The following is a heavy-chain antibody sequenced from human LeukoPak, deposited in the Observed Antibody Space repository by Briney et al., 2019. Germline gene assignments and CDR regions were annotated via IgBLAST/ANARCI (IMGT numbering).Heavy chain of an antibody. CDR3: ATFALGGSGWYGRFDY. V-gene: IGHV1-24*01. D-gene: IGHD6-19*01. J-gene: IGHJ4*02. Sequence: ASVNVSCKVSGYTLTELSMHWVRQAPGKGLEWMGGFDPEDGETIYAQKFQGRVTMTEDTSTDTAYMELSSLRSEDTAVYYCATFALGGSGWYGRFDYWGQGTLVTVSS. CDR1: GYTLTELS. CDR2: FDPEDGET.